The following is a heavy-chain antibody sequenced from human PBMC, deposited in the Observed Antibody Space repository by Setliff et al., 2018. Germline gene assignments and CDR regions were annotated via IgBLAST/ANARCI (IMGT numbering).Heavy chain of an antibody. J-gene: IGHJ6*02. CDR2: IKSDGSSA. Sequence: GGSLILSCTGSGFPFSKYWMHWVRQAPGKGLVWVSRIKSDGSSAAYADSVKGRFTISRDNAKNSLYLQMNSLRAEDTAVYYCARDASDYYDSSGYSYYYYYGMDVWGQGTTVTVSS. CDR3: ARDASDYYDSSGYSYYYYYGMDV. CDR1: GFPFSKYW. D-gene: IGHD3-22*01. V-gene: IGHV3-74*01.